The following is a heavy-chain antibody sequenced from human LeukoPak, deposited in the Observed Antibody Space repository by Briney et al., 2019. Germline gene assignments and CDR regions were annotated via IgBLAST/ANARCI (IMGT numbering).Heavy chain of an antibody. CDR3: ARGLGITMVRQQSGGWFDP. D-gene: IGHD3-10*01. V-gene: IGHV1-18*01. J-gene: IGHJ5*02. Sequence: ASVKVSCKASGCTFPRYGISWVRQAPGQGLEGMGWISVYNGNTNYAQKFQVRVTMTTDTSTSTAYIELRSLRSYDTAVYYCARGLGITMVRQQSGGWFDPWGQGTLVTVSS. CDR2: ISVYNGNT. CDR1: GCTFPRYG.